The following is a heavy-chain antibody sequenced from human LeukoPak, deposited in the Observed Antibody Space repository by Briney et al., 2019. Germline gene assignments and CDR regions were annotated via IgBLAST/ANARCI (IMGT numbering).Heavy chain of an antibody. D-gene: IGHD5-12*01. CDR2: ISPSGGST. J-gene: IGHJ4*02. CDR1: GYTFTSNY. CDR3: ARDPDAEGYGGYYFDY. Sequence: ASVKVSCKAFGYTFTSNYMHWVRQAPGQGPEWMGVISPSGGSTTYAQKFQGRVTLTRDMSTSTDYLELSSLRSEDTAVYYCARDPDAEGYGGYYFDYWGQGTLVTVSS. V-gene: IGHV1-46*01.